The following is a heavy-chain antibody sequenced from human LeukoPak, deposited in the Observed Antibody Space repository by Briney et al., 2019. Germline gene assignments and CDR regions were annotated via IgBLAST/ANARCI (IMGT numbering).Heavy chain of an antibody. V-gene: IGHV3-23*01. J-gene: IGHJ4*02. D-gene: IGHD4-17*01. CDR2: ISGSGGNT. CDR3: AKDGLRGDFDY. CDR1: GFTFSSYA. Sequence: PGGSLRLSCAASGFTFSSYAMYWVRQAPGKGLEWVSTISGSGGNTYYADSVKGRFTISRDNSKNTLYLQMNSLRAEDTAVYYCAKDGLRGDFDYWGQGTLVTVSS.